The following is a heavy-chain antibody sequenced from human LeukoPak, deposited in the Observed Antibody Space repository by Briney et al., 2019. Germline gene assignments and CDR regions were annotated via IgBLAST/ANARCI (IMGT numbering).Heavy chain of an antibody. Sequence: ASVKVSCKASGGTFSSYAISWVRQAPGQGLEWMGGIIPIFGTANYAQKFQGRVTITADKSTSTAYMELSRLRSDDTAVYYCARTPIRGSGALSCMDVWGKGTTVTISS. CDR3: ARTPIRGSGALSCMDV. CDR1: GGTFSSYA. J-gene: IGHJ6*03. D-gene: IGHD3-10*01. V-gene: IGHV1-69*06. CDR2: IIPIFGTA.